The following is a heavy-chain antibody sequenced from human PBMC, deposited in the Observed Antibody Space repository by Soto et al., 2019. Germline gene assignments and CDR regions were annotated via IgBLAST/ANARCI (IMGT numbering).Heavy chain of an antibody. CDR2: ISNNGDTA. J-gene: IGHJ4*02. CDR3: AKSRVFIGANVTLLDS. V-gene: IGHV3-23*01. Sequence: EVQLLESGGGLVQPGGSLTLSCATSGFTFSSYAMVWVRQAAEKGLEWVASISNNGDTAYYADSVKGRFTISRGNSANTLYLQMNGLRADDTALYFCAKSRVFIGANVTLLDSWGQGTQVTVSS. CDR1: GFTFSSYA.